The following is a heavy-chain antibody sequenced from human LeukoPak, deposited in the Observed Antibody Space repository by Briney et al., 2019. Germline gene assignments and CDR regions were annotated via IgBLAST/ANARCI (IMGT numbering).Heavy chain of an antibody. CDR2: ISSSSSTI. V-gene: IGHV3-48*04. CDR1: GFTFSSYS. J-gene: IGHJ6*03. CDR3: ARRSTVIAGYYYMDV. D-gene: IGHD4-11*01. Sequence: GGSLRLSCAASGFTFSSYSMNWVRQAPGKGLEWVSYISSSSSTIYYADSVKGRFTIDRDNARNSLYLQMNSLRVEETAVYYCARRSTVIAGYYYMDVWGKGTSVTVSS.